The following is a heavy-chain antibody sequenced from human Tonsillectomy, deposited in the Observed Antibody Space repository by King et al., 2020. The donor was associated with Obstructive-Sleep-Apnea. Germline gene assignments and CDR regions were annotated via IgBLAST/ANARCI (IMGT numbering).Heavy chain of an antibody. V-gene: IGHV4-39*07. CDR1: GGSISSSRDY. J-gene: IGHJ4*02. CDR3: ARDTETRSFDY. CDR2: IYYSGNT. Sequence: QLQLQESGPGLVKPSETLSLTCTVSGGSISSSRDYWGWIRQPPGKGLEWIGSIYYSGNTYYNPSLKSRVTISVDTSKNQFSLKMSSVTAADTAVYYCARDTETRSFDYWGQGTLVTVSS. D-gene: IGHD2-8*02.